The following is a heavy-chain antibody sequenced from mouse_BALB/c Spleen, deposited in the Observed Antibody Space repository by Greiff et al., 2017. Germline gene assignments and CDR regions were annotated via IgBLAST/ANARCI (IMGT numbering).Heavy chain of an antibody. V-gene: IGHV1-87*01. CDR3: ARFYGYYFDY. CDR2: IYPGDGDT. CDR1: GYTFTSYW. J-gene: IGHJ2*01. D-gene: IGHD1-2*01. Sequence: VQLQQSGAELARPGASVKLSCKASGYTFTSYWMQWVKQRPGQGLEWIGAIYPGDGDTRYTQKFKGKATLTADKSSSTAYMQLSSLASEDSAVYYCARFYGYYFDYWGQGTTLTVSS.